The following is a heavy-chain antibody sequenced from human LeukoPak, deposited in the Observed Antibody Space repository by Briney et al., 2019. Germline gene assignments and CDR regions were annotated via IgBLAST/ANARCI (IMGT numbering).Heavy chain of an antibody. CDR3: ARHPWIQLWYWAFDI. CDR2: IYYSGST. V-gene: IGHV4-39*01. Sequence: PSETLSLTCTVSVGSISSSSYYWGWIRQPPGKGLEWIGSIYYSGSTYYNPSLKSRVTISVDTSKNQFSLKLSSVTAADTAVYYCARHPWIQLWYWAFDIWGQGTMVTVSS. CDR1: VGSISSSSYY. D-gene: IGHD5-18*01. J-gene: IGHJ3*02.